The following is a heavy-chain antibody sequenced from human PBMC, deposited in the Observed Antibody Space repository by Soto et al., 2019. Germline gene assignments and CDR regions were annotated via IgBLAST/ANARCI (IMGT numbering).Heavy chain of an antibody. Sequence: ASVKVSCKASGYTFTSYGISWVRQAPGQGRAWMGWISAYNGNTNYAQKLQGRVTMTTDTSTSTAYRELRSLRSDDTAVYYCARDWAYCGGDCYSVLDAFDIWGQGTMVTVSS. V-gene: IGHV1-18*04. CDR1: GYTFTSYG. CDR2: ISAYNGNT. D-gene: IGHD2-21*02. CDR3: ARDWAYCGGDCYSVLDAFDI. J-gene: IGHJ3*02.